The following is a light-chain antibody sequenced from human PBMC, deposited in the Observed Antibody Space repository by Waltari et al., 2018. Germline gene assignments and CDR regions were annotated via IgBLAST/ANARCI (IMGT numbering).Light chain of an antibody. CDR3: LQCYTTSWT. V-gene: IGKV2-28*01. CDR2: LGS. J-gene: IGKJ1*01. CDR1: QSLLHRNGHNY. Sequence: DIVMTQSPLSLPVTPGEAASISCRSSQSLLHRNGHNYLDWYLQKPGQSPQLLIYLGSNRASGVPDRFSGSGSGTDFTLTISSLQAEDVAVYYCLQCYTTSWTFGQGTRVEIK.